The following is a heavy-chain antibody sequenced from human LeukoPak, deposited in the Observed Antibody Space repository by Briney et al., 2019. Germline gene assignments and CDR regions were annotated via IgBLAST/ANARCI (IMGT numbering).Heavy chain of an antibody. CDR1: GFTFSSYG. Sequence: PGRSLRLSCAASGFTFSSYGMHWVRQAPGKGLEWLAVISYEGSNQYYADSVKGRFTISRDNSKNTLYLQMNSLRGADTAVYYCAKAHTVTTLYWFDPWGQGTLVTVSS. J-gene: IGHJ5*02. D-gene: IGHD4-17*01. CDR2: ISYEGSNQ. V-gene: IGHV3-30*18. CDR3: AKAHTVTTLYWFDP.